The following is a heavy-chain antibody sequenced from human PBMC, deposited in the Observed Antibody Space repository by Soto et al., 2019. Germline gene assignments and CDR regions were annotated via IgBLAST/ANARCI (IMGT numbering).Heavy chain of an antibody. V-gene: IGHV3-23*01. CDR3: AKSSRGYSGYETVYYYYYYMDV. CDR2: ISGSGGST. Sequence: GGSLRLSCAASGFTFSSYAMSWVRQAPGKGLEWVSAISGSGGSTYYADSVKGRFTISRDNSKNTLYLQMNSLRAEDTAVYYCAKSSRGYSGYETVYYYYYYMDVWGKGTTVTVSS. J-gene: IGHJ6*03. D-gene: IGHD5-12*01. CDR1: GFTFSSYA.